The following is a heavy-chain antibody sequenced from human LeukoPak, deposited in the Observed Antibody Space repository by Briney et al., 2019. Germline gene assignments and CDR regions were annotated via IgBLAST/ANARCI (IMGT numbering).Heavy chain of an antibody. V-gene: IGHV1-69*13. CDR2: IIPIFGTA. CDR3: ARDPLVTSGAFYYFDY. CDR1: GGTFSSYA. Sequence: SVKVSCKASGGTFSSYAISWVRQAPGRGLEWKGGIIPIFGTANYAQKFQGRVTITADESTSTAYMELSSLRSEDTAVYYCARDPLVTSGAFYYFDYWGQGTLVTVSS. J-gene: IGHJ4*02. D-gene: IGHD4-17*01.